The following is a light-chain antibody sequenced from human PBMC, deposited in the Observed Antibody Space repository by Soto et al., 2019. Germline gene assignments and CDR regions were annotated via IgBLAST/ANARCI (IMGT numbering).Light chain of an antibody. Sequence: QSVLTQPRSVSGSPGQSVTISCTGTISDVGGYSYVSWYQQHPGKAPKLMIYDVSKRPSGVPDRFSGSKSGNTASLTISGLQAEDEADYYCCSYAGSYTWVFGGGTKLTVL. J-gene: IGLJ2*01. V-gene: IGLV2-11*01. CDR2: DVS. CDR3: CSYAGSYTWV. CDR1: ISDVGGYSY.